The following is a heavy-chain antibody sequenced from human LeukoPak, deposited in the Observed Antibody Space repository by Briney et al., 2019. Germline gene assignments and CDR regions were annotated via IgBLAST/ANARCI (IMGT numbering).Heavy chain of an antibody. D-gene: IGHD3-10*01. CDR2: IYYTGST. CDR1: GASISSSF. CDR3: AVGVRGVILH. V-gene: IGHV4-59*08. J-gene: IGHJ4*02. Sequence: SETLSLTCTVSGASISSSFWTWIRQSPGKGLEWLAYIYYTGSTNLNPSLKSRLTISVDTSKNQFSLRLSSVTAADTAVYYCAVGVRGVILHWGQGTLVTVSS.